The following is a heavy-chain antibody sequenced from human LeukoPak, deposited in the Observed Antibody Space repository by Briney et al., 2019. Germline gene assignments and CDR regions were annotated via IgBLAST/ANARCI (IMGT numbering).Heavy chain of an antibody. J-gene: IGHJ4*02. V-gene: IGHV3-30*18. CDR3: AKDLKFMITFGGVDLDY. CDR2: ISYDGSDK. D-gene: IGHD3-16*01. Sequence: GGSLRLSCAASGFSFSSYGMHWVRQAPGKGLEWVAVISYDGSDKYYADSVKGRFSVSRDSSKNTLYLQMNSLRAEDTALYYCAKDLKFMITFGGVDLDYWGQGTLVTVSS. CDR1: GFSFSSYG.